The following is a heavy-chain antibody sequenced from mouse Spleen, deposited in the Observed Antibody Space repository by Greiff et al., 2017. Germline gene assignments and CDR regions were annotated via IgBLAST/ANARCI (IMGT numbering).Heavy chain of an antibody. D-gene: IGHD2-1*01. Sequence: VQLQQSGAELVKPGASVKLSCTASGFTFKDTYMHWVKQRPEQGLEWIGRIDPANGNTKYDPKFQGKATITADTSSNTAYLQLSSLTSEDTAVYYCARDGNQGAWFAYWGQGTLVTGSA. V-gene: IGHV14-3*02. CDR3: ARDGNQGAWFAY. CDR2: IDPANGNT. CDR1: GFTFKDTY. J-gene: IGHJ3*01.